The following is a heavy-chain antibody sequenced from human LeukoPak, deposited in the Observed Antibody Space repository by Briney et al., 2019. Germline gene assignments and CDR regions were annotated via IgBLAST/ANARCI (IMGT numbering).Heavy chain of an antibody. CDR3: AREDESNFDY. V-gene: IGHV1-2*02. CDR1: GYTFTSYD. J-gene: IGHJ4*02. Sequence: GASVKVSCKASGYTFTSYDINWVRQATGQGLEWMGWINPNSGGTNYAQKFQGRVTMTRDTSISTAYMELSRLRSDDTAVYYCAREDESNFDYWGQGTLVTVSS. CDR2: INPNSGGT.